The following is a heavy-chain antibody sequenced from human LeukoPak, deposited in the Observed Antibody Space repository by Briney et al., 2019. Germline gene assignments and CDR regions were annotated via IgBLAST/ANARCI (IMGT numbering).Heavy chain of an antibody. CDR2: IYSGGST. J-gene: IGHJ4*02. CDR1: GFTFSSNY. D-gene: IGHD4-17*01. CDR3: AREIYGDHGRFDY. Sequence: GGSLRLSCAASGFTFSSNYMSWVRQARGKGLEWVSVIYSGGSTYYADSVKGLFTISRDNSKNTLYLQMNSLRAEDTAVYYCAREIYGDHGRFDYWGQGTLVTVSS. V-gene: IGHV3-53*01.